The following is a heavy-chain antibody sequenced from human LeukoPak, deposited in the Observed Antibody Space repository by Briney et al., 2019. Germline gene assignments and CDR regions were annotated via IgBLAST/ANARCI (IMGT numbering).Heavy chain of an antibody. D-gene: IGHD4-23*01. CDR1: GGSISSYY. CDR2: IYYSGST. V-gene: IGHV4-59*01. Sequence: SETLSLTCTVSGGSISSYYWSWIRQPRGKGLEGIGYIYYSGSTNYNPSLKSRVTISVDTSTNQFSLKLSSVTAADTAVYYCARSDYGGLFDYWGQGTLVTVSS. CDR3: ARSDYGGLFDY. J-gene: IGHJ4*02.